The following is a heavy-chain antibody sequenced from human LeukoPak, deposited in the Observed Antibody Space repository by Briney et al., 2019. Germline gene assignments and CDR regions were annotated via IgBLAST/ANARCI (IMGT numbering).Heavy chain of an antibody. Sequence: GGSLRLSCSASGFTFSSYEMNWVRQAPGKGLEWISYISGSGSTIYYADSVKGRFTISRDNAKNSLYLQMNSLRAEDTAVYFCASLAYYGANSVDYWGQGTLVTVSS. CDR3: ASLAYYGANSVDY. D-gene: IGHD4-23*01. J-gene: IGHJ4*02. V-gene: IGHV3-48*03. CDR1: GFTFSSYE. CDR2: ISGSGSTI.